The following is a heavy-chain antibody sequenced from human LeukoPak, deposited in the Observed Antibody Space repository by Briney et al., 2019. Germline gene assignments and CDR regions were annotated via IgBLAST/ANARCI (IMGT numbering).Heavy chain of an antibody. V-gene: IGHV3-30-3*01. CDR2: ISYDGSNK. CDR1: GFTFSSYA. CDR3: ARDQDREYYYGMDV. J-gene: IGHJ6*02. D-gene: IGHD2-15*01. Sequence: PGGSLRLSCAASGFTFSSYAMHWVRQAPGKGLGWVAVISYDGSNKYYADSVKGRFTISRDNSKNTLYLQMNSLRAEDTAVYYCARDQDREYYYGMDVWGQGTTVTVSS.